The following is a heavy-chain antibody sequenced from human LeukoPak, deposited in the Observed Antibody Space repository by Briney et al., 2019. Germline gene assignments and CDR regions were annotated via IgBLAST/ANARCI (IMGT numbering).Heavy chain of an antibody. CDR3: ARDRASIVATGDAFDI. D-gene: IGHD5-12*01. V-gene: IGHV1-2*02. J-gene: IGHJ3*02. Sequence: ASVKVSCKASGYTFTGYYMHWVRQAPGQGLEWMGWINPNSGGTNYAQKFQGRVTMTRDTSISTAYMELSRLRSDDTAVYYCARDRASIVATGDAFDIWGQGTMVTVSS. CDR2: INPNSGGT. CDR1: GYTFTGYY.